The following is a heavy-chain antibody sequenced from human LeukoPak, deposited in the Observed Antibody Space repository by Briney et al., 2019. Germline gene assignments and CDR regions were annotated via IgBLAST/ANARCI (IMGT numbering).Heavy chain of an antibody. CDR3: ARVDGYYYYYMDV. CDR2: INSGGST. V-gene: IGHV3-53*01. Sequence: GGSPRLSCAASGFTVSSNYMSWVRQAPGKGLEWVSVINSGGSTYYADSVKGRFTISRDNSKNTLYLQMNSLRAEDTAVYYCARVDGYYYYYMDVWGKGTTVTV. J-gene: IGHJ6*03. CDR1: GFTVSSNY. D-gene: IGHD5-24*01.